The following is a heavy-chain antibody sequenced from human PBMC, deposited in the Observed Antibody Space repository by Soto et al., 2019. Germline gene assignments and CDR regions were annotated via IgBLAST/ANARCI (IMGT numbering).Heavy chain of an antibody. Sequence: QVQLVPSGAEVKKPGASGKVSCQASGYSFTRHDINWVRQAPGQGLERMRWINPSSGNTGYAQRFLGRLTMTTDTSTRTAYMELRGVKSEDTAMYNCARAGILLTGVIVCYGMDDWGQGTTVPVPS. D-gene: IGHD2-21*01. CDR2: INPSSGNT. J-gene: IGHJ6*02. CDR3: ARAGILLTGVIVCYGMDD. CDR1: GYSFTRHD. V-gene: IGHV1-8*01.